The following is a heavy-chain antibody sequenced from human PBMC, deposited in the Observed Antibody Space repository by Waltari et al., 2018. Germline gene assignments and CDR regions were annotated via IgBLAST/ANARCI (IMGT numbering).Heavy chain of an antibody. CDR3: ARGGSQYYYNSSGYDAFDI. D-gene: IGHD3-22*01. J-gene: IGHJ3*02. V-gene: IGHV3-30-3*01. Sequence: APGKGLGWVAVISYDGSNKYYADSVKGRFTISRDNSKNTLYLQMNSLRAEDTAVYYCARGGSQYYYNSSGYDAFDIWGQGTMVTVSS. CDR2: ISYDGSNK.